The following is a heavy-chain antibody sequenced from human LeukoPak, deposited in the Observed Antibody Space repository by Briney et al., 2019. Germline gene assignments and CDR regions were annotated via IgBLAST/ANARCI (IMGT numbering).Heavy chain of an antibody. V-gene: IGHV3-30-3*01. J-gene: IGHJ6*02. Sequence: HPGGSLRLSCAASGFTFSSYAMHWVRQAPGKGLEWVAVISYDGSNKYYADSVKGRFTISRDNSKNTLYLQMNSLRAEDTAVYYCARDGENSGSYYYYGMDVWGQGTTVTVSS. D-gene: IGHD1-26*01. CDR2: ISYDGSNK. CDR3: ARDGENSGSYYYYGMDV. CDR1: GFTFSSYA.